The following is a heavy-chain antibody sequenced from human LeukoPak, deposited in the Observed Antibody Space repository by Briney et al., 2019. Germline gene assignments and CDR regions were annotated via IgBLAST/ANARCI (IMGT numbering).Heavy chain of an antibody. Sequence: ASVKVSCKASGGTFSSYAISWVRQAPGQGLEWMGRIIPIFGTANYAQKFQGRVTITTDESTSTAYMELSSLRSEDTAVYYCARDIFAGYGHFDYWGQGTLSPSPQ. V-gene: IGHV1-69*05. J-gene: IGHJ4*02. CDR2: IIPIFGTA. CDR3: ARDIFAGYGHFDY. D-gene: IGHD5-18*01. CDR1: GGTFSSYA.